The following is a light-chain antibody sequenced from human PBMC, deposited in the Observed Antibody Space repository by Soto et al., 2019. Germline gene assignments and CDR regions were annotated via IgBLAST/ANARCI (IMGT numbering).Light chain of an antibody. V-gene: IGKV1-5*01. CDR2: DAS. J-gene: IGKJ1*01. CDR1: QSISSW. CDR3: QQYNSYSGWT. Sequence: DIQMTQSPSTLSASVGDRVTITCRASQSISSWLAWYQQKPGKAPKLLIYDASSLESGVPSRFSGSGSGTEFTLTISSLQPDDSATYYCQQYNSYSGWTFGQGTKVEIK.